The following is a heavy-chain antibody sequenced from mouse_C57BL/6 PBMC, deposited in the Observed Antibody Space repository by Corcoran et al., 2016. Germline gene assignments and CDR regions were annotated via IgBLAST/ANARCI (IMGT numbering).Heavy chain of an antibody. CDR1: GFSLSTSGMG. D-gene: IGHD1-1*01. V-gene: IGHV8-12*01. J-gene: IGHJ1*03. CDR2: IYWDDDK. CDR3: ARSTYYYGSSPLGYFDV. Sequence: QVTLKESGPGILQSSQTLSLTCSFSGFSLSTSGMGVSWIRQPSGKGLEWLAHIYWDDDKRYNPSLKSRLTIPKDTSRNQVFLKITSVDTADTATYYCARSTYYYGSSPLGYFDVWGTGTTVTVSS.